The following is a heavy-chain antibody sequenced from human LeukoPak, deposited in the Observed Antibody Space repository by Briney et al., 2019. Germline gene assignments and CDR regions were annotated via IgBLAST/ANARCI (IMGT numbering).Heavy chain of an antibody. V-gene: IGHV3-21*01. Sequence: GGSLRLSCAASGFTFNVFHMNWVRQAPGKGLEWISSITSSGTYITYADSIRGRFTISRDNAKNSLYLQMNSLRVDDTALYYCARASGGWDLDYWGHGTLVTVST. CDR2: ITSSGTYI. CDR3: ARASGGWDLDY. J-gene: IGHJ4*01. CDR1: GFTFNVFH. D-gene: IGHD1-26*01.